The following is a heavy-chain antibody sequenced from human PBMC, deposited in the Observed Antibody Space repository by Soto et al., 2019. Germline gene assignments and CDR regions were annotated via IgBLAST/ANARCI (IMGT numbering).Heavy chain of an antibody. Sequence: EVQLVESGGGLVQPGRSLRLSCTASGFTFGDYAMSWVRQAPGKGLEWVGFIRSRAYGGTTEYAASVKGRFTISRDDSKSIAYLQMNSLKTEDTAVYYCTRLKGWYYYGSGSGSNAFDIWGQGTMVTVSS. D-gene: IGHD3-10*01. J-gene: IGHJ3*02. CDR2: IRSRAYGGTT. CDR1: GFTFGDYA. V-gene: IGHV3-49*04. CDR3: TRLKGWYYYGSGSGSNAFDI.